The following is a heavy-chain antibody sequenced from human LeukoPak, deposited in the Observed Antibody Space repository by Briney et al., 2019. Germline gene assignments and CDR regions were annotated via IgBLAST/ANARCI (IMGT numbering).Heavy chain of an antibody. CDR1: GFVFSDYA. Sequence: RLSXXXSGFVFSDYAMHWARQAPGKGLEYXXXIRGKGVATYYVDSVQGRFTVSRDNSKTTLYLQINSLRREDTAFYYCIKDRGSSGWDFDSWGQGTLLTVSS. CDR2: IRGKGVAT. V-gene: IGHV3-64D*06. J-gene: IGHJ4*02. CDR3: IKDRGSSGWDFDS. D-gene: IGHD6-19*01.